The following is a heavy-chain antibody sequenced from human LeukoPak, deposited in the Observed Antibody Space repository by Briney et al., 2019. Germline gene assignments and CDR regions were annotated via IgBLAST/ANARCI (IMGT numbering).Heavy chain of an antibody. CDR1: GVSISTSRYY. V-gene: IGHV4-39*01. CDR2: IYYSGST. J-gene: IGHJ4*02. Sequence: SETLSLTCTVSGVSISTSRYYWGWIRQPPGKGLEWIGSIYYSGSTYYNPSLKSRVTISVDTSKNQFSLKLSSVTAADTAVYYCARQILFHSERWLKFFDYWGQGTLVTVSS. D-gene: IGHD5-24*01. CDR3: ARQILFHSERWLKFFDY.